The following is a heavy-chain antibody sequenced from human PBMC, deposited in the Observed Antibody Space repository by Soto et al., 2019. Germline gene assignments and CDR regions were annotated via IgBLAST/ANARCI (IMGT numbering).Heavy chain of an antibody. CDR1: GGSISSSSYY. CDR3: ARHSTYYYDSSGPSEYFQH. J-gene: IGHJ1*01. D-gene: IGHD3-22*01. CDR2: IYYSGST. Sequence: SETLSLTCTVSGGSISSSSYYWGWIRQPPGKGLEWIGSIYYSGSTYYNPSLKSRVTISVDTSKNQFSLKLSSVTAADTAVYYCARHSTYYYDSSGPSEYFQHWGQGTLVTVSS. V-gene: IGHV4-39*01.